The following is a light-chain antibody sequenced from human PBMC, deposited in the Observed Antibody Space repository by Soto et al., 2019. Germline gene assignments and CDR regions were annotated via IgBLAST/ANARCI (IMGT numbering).Light chain of an antibody. CDR2: DES. V-gene: IGKV3-11*01. Sequence: EIVLTQSPATLSLSPGERATLSCRASQSVSSYLAWYQQKPGQAPRVLIYDESNRATGSPARFSGSGSGTDFTITISSLEHEDVTVYYCQQSSNWSPYTFGQGTKLEIK. CDR3: QQSSNWSPYT. J-gene: IGKJ2*01. CDR1: QSVSSY.